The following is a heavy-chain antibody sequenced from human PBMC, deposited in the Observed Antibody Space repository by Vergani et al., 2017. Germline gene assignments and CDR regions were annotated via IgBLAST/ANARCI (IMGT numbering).Heavy chain of an antibody. CDR2: INHSGST. J-gene: IGHJ4*02. D-gene: IGHD5-18*01. CDR3: ARGRGAYSL. Sequence: QVKLQQWGAGLLKPSDTLSLTCSVYGGSFSGYYWSWIRQPPGKGLEWIGEINHSGSTNYNPSLKSRVTISVDTSKNQFSLKLSSVTAADTAVYYCARGRGAYSLWGQGTLVTVSS. V-gene: IGHV4-34*01. CDR1: GGSFSGYY.